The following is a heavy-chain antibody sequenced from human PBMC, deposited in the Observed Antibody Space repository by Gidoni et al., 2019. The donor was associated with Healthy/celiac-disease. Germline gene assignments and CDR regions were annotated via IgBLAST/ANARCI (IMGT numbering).Heavy chain of an antibody. V-gene: IGHV3-74*01. CDR3: ARLVGGSGDYAYFDY. D-gene: IGHD4-17*01. CDR2: INSDGSST. Sequence: EVQLVESGGGLVQPGGSLRLSCAASGFTFSRYWMHWVRQAPGKGLVWVSRINSDGSSTSYADSVKGRFTISRDNAKNTLYLQMNSLRAEDTAVYYCARLVGGSGDYAYFDYWGQGTLVTVSS. CDR1: GFTFSRYW. J-gene: IGHJ4*02.